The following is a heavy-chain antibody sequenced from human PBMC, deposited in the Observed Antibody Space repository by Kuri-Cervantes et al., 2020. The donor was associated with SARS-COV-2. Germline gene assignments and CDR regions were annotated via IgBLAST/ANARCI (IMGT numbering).Heavy chain of an antibody. Sequence: GGSLRLSCAASRFTFSSYVMSWVRQAPGKGLEWVAVISHDGKNKKCIASGKGRFTISRDNSQNTLYLHMKSLRSEDTAMYYCAKDRVGVQDFWGQGTLVTVSS. CDR3: AKDRVGVQDF. CDR1: RFTFSSYV. D-gene: IGHD2-21*01. V-gene: IGHV3-30*18. J-gene: IGHJ4*02. CDR2: ISHDGKNK.